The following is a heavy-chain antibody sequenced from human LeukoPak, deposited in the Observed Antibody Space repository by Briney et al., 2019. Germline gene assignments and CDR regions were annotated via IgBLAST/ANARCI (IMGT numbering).Heavy chain of an antibody. V-gene: IGHV3-9*01. D-gene: IGHD6-13*01. CDR1: GFTFDDYA. Sequence: GGSLRLSCAASGFTFDDYAIHWVRQAPGKGLEWVSGISWNSGSIGYADPVKGRFTISRDNAKNSLYLQMNSLRAEDTALYYCAKEVAGDAFDIWGQGTMVTVSS. CDR3: AKEVAGDAFDI. CDR2: ISWNSGSI. J-gene: IGHJ3*02.